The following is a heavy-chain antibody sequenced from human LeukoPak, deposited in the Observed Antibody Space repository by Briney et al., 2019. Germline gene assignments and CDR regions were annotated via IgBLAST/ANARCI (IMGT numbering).Heavy chain of an antibody. Sequence: PGGSLRLSCAASGFTFSSYAMSWVRQAPGKGLEWVSAISGGGGSTYYADSVKGRFTISRDNSKNTLYLQVNSLRDEDSAVYYCAKCYYDSSGYYTGWGQGTLVTVSS. D-gene: IGHD3-22*01. J-gene: IGHJ4*02. V-gene: IGHV3-23*01. CDR3: AKCYYDSSGYYTG. CDR1: GFTFSSYA. CDR2: ISGGGGST.